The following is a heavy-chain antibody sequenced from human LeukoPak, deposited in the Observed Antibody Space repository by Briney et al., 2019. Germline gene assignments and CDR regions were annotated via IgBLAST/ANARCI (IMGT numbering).Heavy chain of an antibody. CDR1: GYSFTSYW. J-gene: IGHJ5*02. CDR3: ARTSGSYPRGYNWFDP. CDR2: IYPGDSDT. Sequence: GESLKISCKRSGYSFTSYWIGWVRQMPGKGLEWMGIIYPGDSDTRYSPSFQGQVTISADKSISTAYLQWSSLKASDTAMYYCARTSGSYPRGYNWFDPWGQGTLVTVSS. D-gene: IGHD1-26*01. V-gene: IGHV5-51*01.